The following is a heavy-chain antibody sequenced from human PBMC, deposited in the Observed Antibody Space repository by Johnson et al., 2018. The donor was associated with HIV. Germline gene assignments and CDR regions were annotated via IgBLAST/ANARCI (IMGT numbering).Heavy chain of an antibody. Sequence: VQLVESGGGLVQPGGSLRLSCAASGFTFSSYAMRWVRQAPGKGLEWVSGISDSGGSTHYAASVQGRFTISRDNSKNMLDLQMNSLRAGDAAVYYCARDYRGRTVDAFDVWGQGTLVIVSS. V-gene: IGHV3-23*04. CDR3: ARDYRGRTVDAFDV. CDR1: GFTFSSYA. J-gene: IGHJ3*01. D-gene: IGHD3-16*02. CDR2: ISDSGGST.